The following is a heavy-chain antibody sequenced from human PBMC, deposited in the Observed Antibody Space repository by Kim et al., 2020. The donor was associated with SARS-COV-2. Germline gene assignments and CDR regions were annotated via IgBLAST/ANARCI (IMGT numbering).Heavy chain of an antibody. CDR2: INPNSGGT. Sequence: ASVKVSCKASGYTFTGYYMHWVRQAPGQGLEWMRWINPNSGGTNYAQKFQGRVTMTRDTSISTAYMELSRLRSDDTAVYYCARDPRSYYDFWSGYLFDYWGQGTLVTVSS. J-gene: IGHJ4*02. V-gene: IGHV1-2*02. CDR3: ARDPRSYYDFWSGYLFDY. D-gene: IGHD3-3*01. CDR1: GYTFTGYY.